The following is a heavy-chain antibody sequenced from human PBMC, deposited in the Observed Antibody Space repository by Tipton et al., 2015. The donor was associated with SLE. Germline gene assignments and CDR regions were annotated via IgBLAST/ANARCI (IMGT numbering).Heavy chain of an antibody. Sequence: SLRLSCAASGFTFSSYSMNWVRQAPGKGLEWVSSISSSSSYIYYADSVKGRFTISRDNAKNSLYLQMNSLRAEDTAVYYCARDPERVPAAGGYFDYWGQGTLVTVSS. CDR3: ARDPERVPAAGGYFDY. D-gene: IGHD2-2*01. V-gene: IGHV3-21*01. J-gene: IGHJ4*02. CDR2: ISSSSSYI. CDR1: GFTFSSYS.